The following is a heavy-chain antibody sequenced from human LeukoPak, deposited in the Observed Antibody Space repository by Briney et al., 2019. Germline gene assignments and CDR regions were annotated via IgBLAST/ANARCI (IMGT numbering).Heavy chain of an antibody. CDR3: ARDHSDYDSGSYSNVDY. Sequence: ASVKVSCKASGYTFTAYYIHWVRQAPGQGLEWMGWINPNSGGTNYAQKFQGRVTMTRDTSSSTAYMELSRLRSDDTAVYYCARDHSDYDSGSYSNVDYWGQGTLVTVSS. V-gene: IGHV1-2*02. CDR1: GYTFTAYY. D-gene: IGHD3-10*01. CDR2: INPNSGGT. J-gene: IGHJ4*02.